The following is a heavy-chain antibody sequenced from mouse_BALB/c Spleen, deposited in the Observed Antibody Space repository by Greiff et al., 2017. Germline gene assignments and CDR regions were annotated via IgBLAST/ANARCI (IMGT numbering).Heavy chain of an antibody. D-gene: IGHD2-14*01. V-gene: IGHV7-3*02. J-gene: IGHJ3*01. CDR1: GFTFTDYY. CDR3: ARDMGYATWFAY. Sequence: EVKLEESGGGLVQPGGSLRLSCATSGFTFTDYYMSWVRQPPGKALEWLGFIRNKANGYTTEYSASVKGRFTISRDNSQSILYLQMNTLRAEDSATYYCARDMGYATWFAYWGQGTLVTVSA. CDR2: IRNKANGYTT.